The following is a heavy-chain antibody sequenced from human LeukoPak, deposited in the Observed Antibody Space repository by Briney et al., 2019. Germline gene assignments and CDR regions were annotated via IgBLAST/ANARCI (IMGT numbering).Heavy chain of an antibody. J-gene: IGHJ3*02. V-gene: IGHV4-59*01. CDR2: MYHYGGT. CDR1: GGSINSDC. Sequence: SETLSLTCSVSGGSINSDCWNWIRQPPGKGLEWIGYMYHYGGTNYNPSLKSRVTISIDKPKKQFSLRLISVTAADTAIYYCARVGGMTTVNNAAFDIWGQGTMVTVSS. D-gene: IGHD4-11*01. CDR3: ARVGGMTTVNNAAFDI.